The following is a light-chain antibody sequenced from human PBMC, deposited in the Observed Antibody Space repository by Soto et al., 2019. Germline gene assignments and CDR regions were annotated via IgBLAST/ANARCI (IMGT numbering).Light chain of an antibody. V-gene: IGKV3D-15*01. CDR2: GAS. J-gene: IGKJ5*01. CDR3: PQHNQWPIT. Sequence: ENLFIQSPRILSLSPGDGATLSCRASRGVSANYLAWYQQKPGQAPTLLIYGASIRAAGIPDRFSGSGSGTEFTLTINSLQSEDSAVYYCPQHNQWPITFGQGTRLEVK. CDR1: RGVSANY.